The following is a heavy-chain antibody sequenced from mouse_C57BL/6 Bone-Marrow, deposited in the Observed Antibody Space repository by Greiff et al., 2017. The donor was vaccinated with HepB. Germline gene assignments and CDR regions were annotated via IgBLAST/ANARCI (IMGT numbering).Heavy chain of an antibody. CDR1: GYTFTSYW. D-gene: IGHD1-1*01. CDR3: ARPKSHYYGSSPYAMDY. V-gene: IGHV1-64*01. J-gene: IGHJ4*01. Sequence: QVQLKQPGAELVKPGASVKLSCKASGYTFTSYWMHWVKQRPGQGLEWIGMIHPNSGSTNYNEKFKSKATLTVDKSSSTAYMQLSSLTSEDSAVYYCARPKSHYYGSSPYAMDYWGQGTSVTVSS. CDR2: IHPNSGST.